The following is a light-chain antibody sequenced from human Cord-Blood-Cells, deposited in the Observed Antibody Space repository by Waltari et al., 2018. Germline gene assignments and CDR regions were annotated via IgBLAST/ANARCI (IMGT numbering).Light chain of an antibody. Sequence: DIQMTQSPSSLSASVGDRVTITCRASQSISSYLNWYQQKPGKAPKLLIYAASSLQSGVPSRFSGSGSGTDLTLTISSLQPEDFATYYCQQSYSTLGITFGQGTRLEIK. CDR3: QQSYSTLGIT. V-gene: IGKV1-39*01. CDR2: AAS. CDR1: QSISSY. J-gene: IGKJ5*01.